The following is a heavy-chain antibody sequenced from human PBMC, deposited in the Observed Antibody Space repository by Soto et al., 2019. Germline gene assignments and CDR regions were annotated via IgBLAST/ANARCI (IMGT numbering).Heavy chain of an antibody. D-gene: IGHD5-12*01. J-gene: IGHJ4*02. CDR3: ARGWLRRGYLDY. Sequence: EEQLVESGGGLVQPGGSLRLSCAASGFTFRTNAMHWVRQAPGKGLEWVAGIGTAADTYYPDSVKGRFTISRDNAKSSLYLQMKSLRAGDTAVYYCARGWLRRGYLDYWGQGTLVTVSS. CDR1: GFTFRTNA. CDR2: IGTAADT. V-gene: IGHV3-13*04.